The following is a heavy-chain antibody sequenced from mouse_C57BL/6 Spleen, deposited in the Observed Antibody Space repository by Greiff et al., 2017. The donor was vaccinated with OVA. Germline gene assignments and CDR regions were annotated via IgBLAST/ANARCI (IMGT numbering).Heavy chain of an antibody. CDR1: GFTFSDYG. Sequence: EVKVVESGGGLVKPGGSLKLSCAASGFTFSDYGMHWVRQAPEKGLEWVAYISSGSSTIYYADTVKGRFTISRDNAKNTLFRQMTSLRSEDTAMYYGARQDYDDWFAYWGKGTLVTVSA. D-gene: IGHD2-4*01. CDR2: ISSGSSTI. V-gene: IGHV5-17*01. CDR3: ARQDYDDWFAY. J-gene: IGHJ3*01.